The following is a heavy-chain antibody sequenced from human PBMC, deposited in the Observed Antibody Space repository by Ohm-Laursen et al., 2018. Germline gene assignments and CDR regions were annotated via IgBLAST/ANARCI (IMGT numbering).Heavy chain of an antibody. D-gene: IGHD4-11*01. Sequence: SQTLSLTCVVFDVSIDSAKWSWVRQSDGQQLEWIGRVSQIGTPSYNPSFGSRVIISVESSKNRVPLVLGAVTAADTAVYFCARDNSNYGWFDPWGQGTLVTVSS. V-gene: IGHV4-4*07. J-gene: IGHJ5*02. CDR3: ARDNSNYGWFDP. CDR2: VSQIGTP. CDR1: DVSIDSAK.